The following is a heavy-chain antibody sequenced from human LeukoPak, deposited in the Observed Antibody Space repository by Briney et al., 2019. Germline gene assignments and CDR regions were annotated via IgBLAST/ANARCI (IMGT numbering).Heavy chain of an antibody. CDR3: AKTLGYCSGGSCYSGVIDY. V-gene: IGHV3-23*01. Sequence: PGGSLRLSCAASGFTFSSYGMSWVRQAPGKGLEWVSAISGSGGSTYYADSMKGRFTISRDNSKNTLYLQMNSLRAEDTAVYYCAKTLGYCSGGSCYSGVIDYWGRGTLVTVSS. CDR2: ISGSGGST. D-gene: IGHD2-15*01. J-gene: IGHJ4*02. CDR1: GFTFSSYG.